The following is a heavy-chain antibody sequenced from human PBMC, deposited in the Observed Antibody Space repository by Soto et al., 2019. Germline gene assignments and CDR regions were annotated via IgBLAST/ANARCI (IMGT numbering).Heavy chain of an antibody. V-gene: IGHV4-59*01. Sequence: QVQLQESGPGLVKPSETLSLTCTVSGGSISSYYWSWIRQPPGKGLEWIGYIYYSGSTNYNPSLKSRVTISVDTYKNQFSLKLSSVTAADTAVYYCARTVGGCSSWYPSHSLNSFDPWGQGTLVTVSS. CDR1: GGSISSYY. D-gene: IGHD6-13*01. CDR2: IYYSGST. J-gene: IGHJ5*02. CDR3: ARTVGGCSSWYPSHSLNSFDP.